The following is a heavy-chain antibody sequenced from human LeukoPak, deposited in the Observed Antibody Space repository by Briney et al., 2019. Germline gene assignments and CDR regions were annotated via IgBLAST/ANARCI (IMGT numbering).Heavy chain of an antibody. J-gene: IGHJ4*02. CDR3: ARDRYDSSGYYYDPEYYFDY. V-gene: IGHV4-59*12. CDR1: GGSISSYY. D-gene: IGHD3-22*01. CDR2: IYYSGST. Sequence: PSETLSLTCTVSGGSISSYYWSWIRQPPGKELEWIGYIYYSGSTNYNPSLKSRVTISVDTSKNQFSLKLSSVTAADTAVYYCARDRYDSSGYYYDPEYYFDYWGQGTLVTVSS.